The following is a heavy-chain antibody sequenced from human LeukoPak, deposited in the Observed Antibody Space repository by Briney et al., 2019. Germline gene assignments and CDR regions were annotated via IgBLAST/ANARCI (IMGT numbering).Heavy chain of an antibody. CDR1: GGTFNSYT. D-gene: IGHD2-2*02. J-gene: IGHJ6*02. Sequence: SVKVSYKASGGTFNSYTISWVRQAPGQGREWMGRIIPILGIANYAQKFQGRVTITADKYTSTAYMELSSLRSEDTAVYYCARDVSCSSTSCYTKHHYYYGMDVWGQGTTVTVSS. V-gene: IGHV1-69*04. CDR2: IIPILGIA. CDR3: ARDVSCSSTSCYTKHHYYYGMDV.